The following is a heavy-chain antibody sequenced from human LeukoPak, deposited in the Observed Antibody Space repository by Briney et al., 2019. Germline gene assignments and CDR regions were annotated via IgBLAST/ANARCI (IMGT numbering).Heavy chain of an antibody. V-gene: IGHV1-69*05. D-gene: IGHD2-15*01. Sequence: VASVRVSCKASGGTFSSYAISWVRQAPGQGLEWMGRIIPIFGTANYAQKFQGRVTITTDVSTSTAYMELSSLRSEDTAVYYCARTKNSYTDINTAWFDPWGQGTLVTASS. CDR1: GGTFSSYA. CDR2: IIPIFGTA. J-gene: IGHJ5*02. CDR3: ARTKNSYTDINTAWFDP.